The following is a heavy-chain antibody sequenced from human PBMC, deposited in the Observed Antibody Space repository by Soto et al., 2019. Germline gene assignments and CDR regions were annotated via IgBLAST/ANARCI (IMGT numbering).Heavy chain of an antibody. CDR2: IYYSGST. CDR1: GGSISSYY. Sequence: SETLSLTCTVSGGSISSYYWSWIRQPPGKGLEWIGYIYYSGSTNYNPSLKSRVTISVDTSKNQFSLKLSSVTAADTAVYYCARRRGYGDYPNYFDYWGQGTLVTVSS. D-gene: IGHD4-17*01. CDR3: ARRRGYGDYPNYFDY. V-gene: IGHV4-59*08. J-gene: IGHJ4*02.